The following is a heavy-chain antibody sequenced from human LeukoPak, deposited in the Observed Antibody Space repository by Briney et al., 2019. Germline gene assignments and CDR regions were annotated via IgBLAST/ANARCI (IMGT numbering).Heavy chain of an antibody. D-gene: IGHD2-2*01. Sequence: GGSLRLSCAASGFTFTGYAMNWVRQAPGKGLEWVSYIGRSGGTTYYADSLKGRFPISRDNAKNSLYLQMNSLRAEDTAVYYCARGGLLWSDYWGQGTLVTVSS. CDR2: IGRSGGTT. J-gene: IGHJ4*02. CDR3: ARGGLLWSDY. CDR1: GFTFTGYA. V-gene: IGHV3-48*03.